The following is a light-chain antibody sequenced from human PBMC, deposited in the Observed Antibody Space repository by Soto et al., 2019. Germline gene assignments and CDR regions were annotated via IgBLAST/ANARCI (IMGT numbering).Light chain of an antibody. CDR1: QGIRTW. CDR2: GAS. V-gene: IGKV1-12*01. Sequence: DIQMTQSPSSVSASVGDSVTITCRASQGIRTWLVWYQQKPGEAPKLLMYGASTLQSGVPSRFRGSGSGTEFTLTISSLQPEDFATYYCQQANSFPLTFGGGTKVEVK. J-gene: IGKJ4*01. CDR3: QQANSFPLT.